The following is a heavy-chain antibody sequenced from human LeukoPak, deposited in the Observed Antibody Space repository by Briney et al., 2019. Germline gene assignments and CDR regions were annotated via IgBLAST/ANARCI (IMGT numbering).Heavy chain of an antibody. CDR3: ARTYGSGSYISDY. CDR2: ISWSSGST. V-gene: IGHV3-9*01. CDR1: GFTFDDYA. D-gene: IGHD3-10*01. J-gene: IGHJ4*02. Sequence: GGSLRLSCAASGFTFDDYAMHWVRQAPGKGLEWVSGISWSSGSTYYADSVKGRFTISRDNAKNSLYLQMNSLRAEDTAVYYCARTYGSGSYISDYWGQGTLVTVSS.